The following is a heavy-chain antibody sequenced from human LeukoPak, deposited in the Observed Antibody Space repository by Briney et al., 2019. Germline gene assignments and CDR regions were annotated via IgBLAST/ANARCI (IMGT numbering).Heavy chain of an antibody. V-gene: IGHV4-34*01. J-gene: IGHJ6*02. CDR3: ARGRNIVVVPAAIPRRAYYGMDV. CDR1: GGSFSGYY. CDR2: INHSGST. D-gene: IGHD2-2*01. Sequence: SETLSLTCAVYGGSFSGYYWSWIRQPPGKGLEWIGEINHSGSTNYNPSLKSRVTISVDTSKNQFSLKLSSVTAADTAVYYCARGRNIVVVPAAIPRRAYYGMDVWGQGTTVTVSS.